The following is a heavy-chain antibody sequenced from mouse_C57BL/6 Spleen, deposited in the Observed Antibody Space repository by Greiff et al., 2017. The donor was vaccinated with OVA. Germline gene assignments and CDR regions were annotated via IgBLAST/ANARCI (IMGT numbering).Heavy chain of an antibody. CDR2: INPNNGGT. CDR3: ARDGSSRYAMDY. CDR1: GYTFTDYY. J-gene: IGHJ4*01. D-gene: IGHD1-1*01. V-gene: IGHV1-26*01. Sequence: EVQLQQSGPELVKPGASVKISCKASGYTFTDYYMNWVKQSHGKSLEWIGDINPNNGGTSYNQKFKGKATLTVDKSSSTAYMELRSLTSEDSAVYYCARDGSSRYAMDYWGQGTSVTVSS.